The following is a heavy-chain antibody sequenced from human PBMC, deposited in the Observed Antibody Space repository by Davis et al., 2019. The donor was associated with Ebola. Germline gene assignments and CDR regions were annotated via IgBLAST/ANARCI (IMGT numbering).Heavy chain of an antibody. J-gene: IGHJ4*02. CDR1: GYIFTGYG. D-gene: IGHD3-22*01. Sequence: ASVKVSCKASGYIFTGYGISWVRQAPGQGLEWMGWISGYNGNTKYVQKLQGRVTMTADTSTNTAYMELRSLRSDDTAVYFCARDVDSSGYYYARYVDYWGQGTLVTVSS. CDR2: ISGYNGNT. V-gene: IGHV1-18*01. CDR3: ARDVDSSGYYYARYVDY.